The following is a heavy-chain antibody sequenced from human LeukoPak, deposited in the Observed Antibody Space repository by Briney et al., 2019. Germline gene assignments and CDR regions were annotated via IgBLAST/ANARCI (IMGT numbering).Heavy chain of an antibody. Sequence: SETLSLTCAVYGGSFSGYYWSWIRQPPGKGLEWIGEINHSGSTNYNPSLKGRVTISVDTSKNQFSLKLSSVTAADTAVYYCARAPPYDFWSLYNWFDPWGQGTLVTVSS. V-gene: IGHV4-34*01. J-gene: IGHJ5*02. D-gene: IGHD3-3*01. CDR2: INHSGST. CDR3: ARAPPYDFWSLYNWFDP. CDR1: GGSFSGYY.